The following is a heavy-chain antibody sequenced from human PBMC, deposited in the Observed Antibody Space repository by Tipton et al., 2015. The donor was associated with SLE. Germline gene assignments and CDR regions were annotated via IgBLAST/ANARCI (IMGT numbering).Heavy chain of an antibody. CDR1: GGSFSDYY. Sequence: TLSLTCAVYGGSFSDYYWNWIRQPPGKGLEWIGEINHSGSTNYNPSLKSRITISVGTSKNQFSLKLYSVTAADTAVYYCARLGAFDIWGQGTMANVSS. D-gene: IGHD7-27*01. CDR2: INHSGST. CDR3: ARLGAFDI. V-gene: IGHV4-34*01. J-gene: IGHJ3*02.